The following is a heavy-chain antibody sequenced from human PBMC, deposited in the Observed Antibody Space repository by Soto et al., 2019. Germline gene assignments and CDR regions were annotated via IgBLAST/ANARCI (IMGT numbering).Heavy chain of an antibody. CDR2: MNPNSGNT. D-gene: IGHD6-13*01. J-gene: IGHJ5*02. CDR3: ARVIWQQLENWFDP. Sequence: ASVKVSCKASGYTFTSYDINWVRQATGQGLEWMGWMNPNSGNTGYAQKFQGRVTMTRNTSISTAYMELSSLRSEDTAVYYCARVIWQQLENWFDPWGQGTLVTVSS. CDR1: GYTFTSYD. V-gene: IGHV1-8*01.